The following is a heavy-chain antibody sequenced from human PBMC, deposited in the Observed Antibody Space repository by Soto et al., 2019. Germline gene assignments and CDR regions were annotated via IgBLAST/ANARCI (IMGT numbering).Heavy chain of an antibody. D-gene: IGHD4-17*01. CDR1: AGSVSGYY. CDR2: VRYTGST. Sequence: QVQLQESGPGLVKPSETLSLTCTVSAGSVSGYYWSWIRQPPGKAPEWIGYVRYTGSTKYNPSLNQRVTISVAVSKNPFSLSLSSVTAVDTAVYYCTRHDGNYINVLDYWGQGALVTVSS. CDR3: TRHDGNYINVLDY. J-gene: IGHJ4*02. V-gene: IGHV4-59*08.